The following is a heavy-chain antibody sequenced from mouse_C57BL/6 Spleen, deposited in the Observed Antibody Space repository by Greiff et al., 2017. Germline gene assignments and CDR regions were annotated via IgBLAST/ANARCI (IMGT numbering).Heavy chain of an antibody. Sequence: VQLQQSGAELVRPGASVKLSCTASGFNIKDDYMHWVKQRPEQGLEWIGWIDPENGDTEYASKFQGKATITADTSSNTAYLQLSSLTSEDAAVYDCTTKTLPSYFDYWGQGTTLTVSS. D-gene: IGHD2-1*01. CDR2: IDPENGDT. CDR3: TTKTLPSYFDY. J-gene: IGHJ2*01. V-gene: IGHV14-4*01. CDR1: GFNIKDDY.